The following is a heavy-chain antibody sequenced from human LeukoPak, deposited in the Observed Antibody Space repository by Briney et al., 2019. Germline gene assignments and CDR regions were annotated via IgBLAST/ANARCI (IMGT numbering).Heavy chain of an antibody. V-gene: IGHV3-21*01. CDR3: ARDLNWETY. CDR1: GFTLSSYS. J-gene: IGHJ4*02. CDR2: ISGSGSYI. Sequence: GGSLRLSCAASGFTLSSYSMSWVRQAPGKGLEWVSSISGSGSYISYADSVKGRFTISRDNAKNSLYLQMNSLRAEDTAVYYCARDLNWETYWGQGTLVSVSS. D-gene: IGHD7-27*01.